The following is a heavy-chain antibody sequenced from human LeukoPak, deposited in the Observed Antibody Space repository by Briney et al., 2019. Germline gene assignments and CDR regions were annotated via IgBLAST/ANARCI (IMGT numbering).Heavy chain of an antibody. Sequence: ASVKVSCKASGYTFTSYGIIWVRQAPGQGLEWMGWISAYNGNTNYAQKLQGRVTMTTDTSTSTAYMELRSLRSADTAVYYCARDAAVTTWGRGFDPWGQGTLVTVSS. D-gene: IGHD4-17*01. CDR3: ARDAAVTTWGRGFDP. CDR2: ISAYNGNT. CDR1: GYTFTSYG. J-gene: IGHJ5*02. V-gene: IGHV1-18*01.